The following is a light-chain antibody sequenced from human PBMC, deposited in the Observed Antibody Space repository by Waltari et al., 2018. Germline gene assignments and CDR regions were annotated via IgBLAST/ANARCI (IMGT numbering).Light chain of an antibody. Sequence: DIQMTQSPSTLSASVGDTVTITCRASPSISSWLAWYQKKPGKAPKLLIHKASTLESGVPSRFSGSGSGTEFTLTIDSLLPDDFATYYCQQYSNYPYTFGQGTKLEI. CDR1: PSISSW. V-gene: IGKV1-5*03. J-gene: IGKJ2*01. CDR3: QQYSNYPYT. CDR2: KAS.